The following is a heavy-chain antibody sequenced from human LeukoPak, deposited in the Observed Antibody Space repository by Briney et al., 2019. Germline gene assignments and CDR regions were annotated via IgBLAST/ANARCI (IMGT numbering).Heavy chain of an antibody. J-gene: IGHJ4*02. D-gene: IGHD3-10*01. Sequence: GGALRLSCAASGFTFCSYSMNWGREAPGEGVEWVSSISSSSSYIYYADSVKGRFTISRDNAKNSLYLQMNSLRAEDTAVYYCASVRGDYWGQGTLVTVSS. V-gene: IGHV3-21*01. CDR1: GFTFCSYS. CDR3: ASVRGDY. CDR2: ISSSSSYI.